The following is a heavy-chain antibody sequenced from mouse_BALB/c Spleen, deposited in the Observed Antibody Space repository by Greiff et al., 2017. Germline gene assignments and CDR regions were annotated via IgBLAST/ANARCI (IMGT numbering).Heavy chain of an antibody. Sequence: QVQLQQPGAELVKPGASVKLSCKASGYTFTSYWMHWVKQRPGQGLEWIGEIDPSDSYTNYNQKFKGKATLTVDKSSSTAYMQLSSLTSEDSAVYYCARSGGLYAMDYWGQGTSVTVSS. CDR1: GYTFTSYW. CDR2: IDPSDSYT. D-gene: IGHD3-1*01. J-gene: IGHJ4*01. CDR3: ARSGGLYAMDY. V-gene: IGHV1-69*02.